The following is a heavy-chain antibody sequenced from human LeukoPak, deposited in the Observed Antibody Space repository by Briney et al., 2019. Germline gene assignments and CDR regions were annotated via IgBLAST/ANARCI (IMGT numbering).Heavy chain of an antibody. CDR3: ARVYGSGTYYLPFGY. CDR2: ISSSSSII. Sequence: GGSLRLSCEASGFTFSSYSMNWVRQAPGKGLEWVSYISSSSSIIYYADSVKGRFTISRDNSKNTLYLQMNSLRVEDTAVYYCARVYGSGTYYLPFGYWGQGTLVTVSS. J-gene: IGHJ4*02. CDR1: GFTFSSYS. D-gene: IGHD3-10*01. V-gene: IGHV3-48*01.